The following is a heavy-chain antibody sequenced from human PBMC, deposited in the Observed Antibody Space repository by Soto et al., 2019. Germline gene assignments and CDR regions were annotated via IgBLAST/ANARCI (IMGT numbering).Heavy chain of an antibody. Sequence: GGSLRLSCAASGFTFSSYAMSWVRQAPGKGLEWVSAISGSGGSTYYADSVKGRFTISRDNSKNTLYLQMNSLRAEDTAVYYCAKAEEFWSGHSYGMDVWGQGTTVTVSS. D-gene: IGHD3-3*01. CDR1: GFTFSSYA. CDR2: ISGSGGST. J-gene: IGHJ6*02. V-gene: IGHV3-23*01. CDR3: AKAEEFWSGHSYGMDV.